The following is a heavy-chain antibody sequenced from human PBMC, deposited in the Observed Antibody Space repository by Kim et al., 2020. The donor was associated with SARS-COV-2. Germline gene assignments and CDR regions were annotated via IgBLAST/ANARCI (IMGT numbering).Heavy chain of an antibody. D-gene: IGHD3-9*01. CDR1: GFTFSSYA. CDR2: ISGSGGST. Sequence: GGSLRLSCAASGFTFSSYAMSWVRQAPGKGLEWVSAISGSGGSTYYADSVKGRFTISRDNSKNTLYLQMNSLRAEDTAVYYCANGVFSPKRRAGPNYWGQGTLVTVSS. J-gene: IGHJ4*02. V-gene: IGHV3-23*01. CDR3: ANGVFSPKRRAGPNY.